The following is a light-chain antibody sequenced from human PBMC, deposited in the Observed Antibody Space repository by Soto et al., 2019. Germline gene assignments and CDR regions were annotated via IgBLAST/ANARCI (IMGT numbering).Light chain of an antibody. V-gene: IGLV2-11*01. J-gene: IGLJ1*01. Sequence: QSALTQPRSVSGSPGQSVTISCTGTSRDVGIYNYVSWYQQHPGKAPKLMIYDVSRRPSGVPDRFSGSKSGSTASLTISGLQAEDEADYYCCSYAGSYTFVFGPGTKLTVL. CDR3: CSYAGSYTFV. CDR1: SRDVGIYNY. CDR2: DVS.